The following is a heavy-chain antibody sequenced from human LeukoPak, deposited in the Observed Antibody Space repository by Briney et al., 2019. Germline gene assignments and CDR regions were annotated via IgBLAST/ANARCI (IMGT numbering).Heavy chain of an antibody. D-gene: IGHD5-24*01. CDR2: TFYRSKWSS. CDR3: ARDQATRGPPLGGDYYYYGMDV. CDR1: GDSVSSKSAA. Sequence: SQTLSLTCAISGDSVSSKSAAWNWIRQSPSRGLEWLGRTFYRSKWSSGYAESVKSRITINPDTSKNQFSLQLKSVTPEDTAVYYCARDQATRGPPLGGDYYYYGMDVWGQGTTVTVSS. J-gene: IGHJ6*02. V-gene: IGHV6-1*01.